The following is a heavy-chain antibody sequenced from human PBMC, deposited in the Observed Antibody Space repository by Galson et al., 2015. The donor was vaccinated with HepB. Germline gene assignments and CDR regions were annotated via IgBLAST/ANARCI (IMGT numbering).Heavy chain of an antibody. J-gene: IGHJ4*02. CDR2: INPDNGDT. CDR3: ARDRDYRSDY. V-gene: IGHV1-2*04. D-gene: IGHD4/OR15-4a*01. CDR1: GYTFTDFH. Sequence: SVQVSCKASGYTFTDFHVNWVRQAPGQGLEWMGWINPDNGDTNYAQKFQGWVTMARDTSIRTAYMELSRLGSDDTAVYYCARDRDYRSDYWGQGTLVTVSS.